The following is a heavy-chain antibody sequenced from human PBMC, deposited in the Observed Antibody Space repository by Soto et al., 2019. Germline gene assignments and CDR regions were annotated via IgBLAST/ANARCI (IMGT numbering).Heavy chain of an antibody. Sequence: QVQLQESGPGLVKPSQTLSLTCTVSGGSISSGGYYWSWIRQHPGKGLEWIGYIYYSGSTYYNPALTSRVTISVDTSKNQFSLKLSSVTAADTAVYYCEMEGGIVGATAADYWGQGTLVTVSS. CDR1: GGSISSGGYY. CDR3: EMEGGIVGATAADY. J-gene: IGHJ4*02. D-gene: IGHD1-26*01. CDR2: IYYSGST. V-gene: IGHV4-31*03.